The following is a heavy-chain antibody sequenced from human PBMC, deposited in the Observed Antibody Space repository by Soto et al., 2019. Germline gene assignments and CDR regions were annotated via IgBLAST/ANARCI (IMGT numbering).Heavy chain of an antibody. Sequence: SETLSLTCAVSGDSISTNNWWGWVRQPPGKGLEWIEEIQHSGNANYNPSLKSRVSISVDKSKNQFSLKLNSVTATNTAVYYCARVWGGAFDIWGQGTMVTV. J-gene: IGHJ3*02. CDR3: ARVWGGAFDI. V-gene: IGHV4-4*02. D-gene: IGHD3-10*01. CDR1: GDSISTNNW. CDR2: IQHSGNA.